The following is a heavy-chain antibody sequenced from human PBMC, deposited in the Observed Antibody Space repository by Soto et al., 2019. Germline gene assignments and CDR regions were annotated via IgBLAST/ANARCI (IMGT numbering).Heavy chain of an antibody. Sequence: EVQLLESGGGLVQPGGSLRLSCAATGFTFSNSGMSWVRQAPGKGLEWVSGITANGAYTDYADSVKGRFSISRDNSKNMLYLHKNRLTADDPAVYYRGRPVNRNRGPGTLVTVSS. V-gene: IGHV3-23*01. D-gene: IGHD3-10*01. CDR2: ITANGAYT. J-gene: IGHJ1*01. CDR1: GFTFSNSG. CDR3: GRPVNRN.